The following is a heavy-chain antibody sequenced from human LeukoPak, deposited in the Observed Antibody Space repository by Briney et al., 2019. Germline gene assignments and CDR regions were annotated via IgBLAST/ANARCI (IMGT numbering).Heavy chain of an antibody. CDR3: AKPTYYYDSSGSRNYYFDY. D-gene: IGHD3-22*01. Sequence: SGGSLRLSCAASGFTFSSYAMSWVRQAPGKGLEWVSAISGSGGSTYYADSVEGRFTISRDNSKNTLYLQMNSLRAEDTAVYYCAKPTYYYDSSGSRNYYFDYWGQGTLVTVSS. V-gene: IGHV3-23*01. CDR2: ISGSGGST. J-gene: IGHJ4*02. CDR1: GFTFSSYA.